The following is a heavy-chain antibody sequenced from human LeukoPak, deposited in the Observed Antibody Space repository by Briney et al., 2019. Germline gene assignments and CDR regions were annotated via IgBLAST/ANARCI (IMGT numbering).Heavy chain of an antibody. J-gene: IGHJ4*02. CDR3: ARDKSVGATPFDY. CDR2: FYSESST. V-gene: IGHV3-53*01. CDR1: GFIVSSNY. D-gene: IGHD1-26*01. Sequence: PGGSLRLSCAASGFIVSSNYISWVRQAPGKGLEWVSVFYSESSTYYADSVKGRFTISRDSSKSTLYLQMNSLRAEDTAVYYCARDKSVGATPFDYWGQGTLVTVSS.